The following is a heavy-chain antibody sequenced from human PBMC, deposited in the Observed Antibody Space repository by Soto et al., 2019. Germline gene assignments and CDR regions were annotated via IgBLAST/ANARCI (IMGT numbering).Heavy chain of an antibody. V-gene: IGHV3-7*01. J-gene: IGHJ5*02. Sequence: EVQLVESGGGLLQHGGSLRLSCSTSGFTFGDYWMSWVRQAPGKRLEGVANTKRDESEKYYVGSVRGRFTISRDNAKNSLYLQMNSLRAEDTAVYFCVREGDSGFFSWGQGTLVTVSS. CDR3: VREGDSGFFS. CDR2: TKRDESEK. D-gene: IGHD6-25*01. CDR1: GFTFGDYW.